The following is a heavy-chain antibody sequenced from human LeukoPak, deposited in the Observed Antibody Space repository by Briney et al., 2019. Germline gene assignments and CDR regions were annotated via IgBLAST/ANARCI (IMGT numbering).Heavy chain of an antibody. CDR1: GYTLTELS. CDR2: FDPEDGET. J-gene: IGHJ4*02. V-gene: IGHV1-24*01. Sequence: ASVKVSCKVSGYTLTELSMHWVRQAPGKGLEWMGGFDPEDGETIYAQRFQGRVTMTEDTSTDTAYMELSSLRSEDTAVYYCATALAPGDSGSYSDYWGQGTLVTVSS. D-gene: IGHD1-26*01. CDR3: ATALAPGDSGSYSDY.